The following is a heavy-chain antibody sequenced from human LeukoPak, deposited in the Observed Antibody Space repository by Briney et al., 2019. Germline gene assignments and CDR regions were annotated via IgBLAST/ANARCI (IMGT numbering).Heavy chain of an antibody. CDR2: IIPIFGTA. CDR1: GGTFSSYA. CDR3: ARVRLGNYYDSSGYYYYFDY. V-gene: IGHV1-69*13. D-gene: IGHD3-22*01. J-gene: IGHJ4*02. Sequence: SVKVSCKASGGTFSSYAISWVRQAPGQGLEWMGGIIPIFGTANYAQKFQGRVTITADESTSTAYMELSSLRSEDTAVYYCARVRLGNYYDSSGYYYYFDYWGQGTLVTVSS.